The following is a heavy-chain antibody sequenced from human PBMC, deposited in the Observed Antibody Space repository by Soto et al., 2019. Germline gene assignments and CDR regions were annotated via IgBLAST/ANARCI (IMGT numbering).Heavy chain of an antibody. CDR3: ARSPSIAAADY. J-gene: IGHJ4*02. CDR2: IYYSGST. Sequence: SLTCTVSGGSISSSSYYWGWIRQPPGKGLEWIGSIYYSGSTYYNPSLKSRVTISVDTSKNQFSLKLSSVTAADTAVYYCARSPSIAAADYWGQGTLVTVS. CDR1: GGSISSSSYY. V-gene: IGHV4-39*01. D-gene: IGHD6-13*01.